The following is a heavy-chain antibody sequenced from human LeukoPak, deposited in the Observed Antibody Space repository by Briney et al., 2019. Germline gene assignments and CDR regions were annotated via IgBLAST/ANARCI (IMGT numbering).Heavy chain of an antibody. CDR1: GGSISSYY. Sequence: SETLSLTCTVSGGSISSYYWSWIRQSPGKGLEWIGYIYYSGITNYNPSLKNRGTISVDTSKNQFSLELRSVTAADTAVYYCAREVGVTHYWGQGTLVTVSS. CDR3: AREVGVTHY. D-gene: IGHD1-26*01. J-gene: IGHJ4*02. CDR2: IYYSGIT. V-gene: IGHV4-59*01.